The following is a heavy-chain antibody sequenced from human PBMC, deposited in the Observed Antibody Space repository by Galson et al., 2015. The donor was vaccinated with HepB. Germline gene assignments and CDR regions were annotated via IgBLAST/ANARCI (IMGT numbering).Heavy chain of an antibody. CDR2: IKQDGSEK. Sequence: SLRLSCAASGFTFSSYGMSWVRQAPGKGLEWVTNIKQDGSEKYYVDSVKGRFTISRDNAKNSLYLQMNSLRAEDTAVYYCARDTTHPYYFDFWGQGTLVTVSS. CDR1: GFTFSSYG. V-gene: IGHV3-7*01. J-gene: IGHJ4*01. D-gene: IGHD1-14*01. CDR3: ARDTTHPYYFDF.